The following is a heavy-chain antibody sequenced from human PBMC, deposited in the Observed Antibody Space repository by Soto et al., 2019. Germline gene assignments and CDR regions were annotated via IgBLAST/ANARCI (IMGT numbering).Heavy chain of an antibody. Sequence: EVQLVESGGGLVQPGGSLRLSCAASGFSVSDNHMSWVRQAPGKGLEWVSLSYMSDGTYYANSVKGRFTISRDTSRNTLYLQMNSLRPEDTAVYYCARDPPGNDGAFDYWGQGILVTVSS. CDR3: ARDPPGNDGAFDY. V-gene: IGHV3-66*01. CDR1: GFSVSDNH. D-gene: IGHD1-1*01. J-gene: IGHJ4*02. CDR2: SYMSDGT.